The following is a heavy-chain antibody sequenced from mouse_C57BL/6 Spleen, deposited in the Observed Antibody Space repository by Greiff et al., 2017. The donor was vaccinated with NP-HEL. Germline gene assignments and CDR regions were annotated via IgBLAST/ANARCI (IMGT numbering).Heavy chain of an antibody. CDR3: ARWYYGSYWYFGV. D-gene: IGHD1-1*01. J-gene: IGHJ1*03. V-gene: IGHV1-59*01. CDR2: IDPSDSYT. CDR1: GYTFTSYW. Sequence: VQLQQPGAELVRPGTSVKLSCKASGYTFTSYWMHWVKQRPGQGLEWIGVIDPSDSYTNYNQKFKGKATLTVDTSSSTAYMQLSSLTSEDSAVYYCARWYYGSYWYFGVWGTGTTVTVSS.